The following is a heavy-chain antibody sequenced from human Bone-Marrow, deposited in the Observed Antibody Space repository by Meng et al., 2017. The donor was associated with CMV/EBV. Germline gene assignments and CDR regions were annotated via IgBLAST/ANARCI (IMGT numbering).Heavy chain of an antibody. CDR1: GFSLTTSGMC. Sequence: SGPTLVKPTQTLTLTCTFSGFSLTTSGMCVSWVRQPPGKALEWLALIDWDDEKYYSTSLKTRLTISKDTSKNQVVLTMTNMDPVDTATYYCARIPRYDSSGHSYYYGMDVWGQGTTVTVSS. CDR3: ARIPRYDSSGHSYYYGMDV. V-gene: IGHV2-70*20. J-gene: IGHJ6*02. D-gene: IGHD3-22*01. CDR2: IDWDDEK.